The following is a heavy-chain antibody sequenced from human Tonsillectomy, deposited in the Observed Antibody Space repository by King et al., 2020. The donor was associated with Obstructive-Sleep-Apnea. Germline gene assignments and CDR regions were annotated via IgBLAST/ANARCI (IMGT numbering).Heavy chain of an antibody. V-gene: IGHV3-30-3*01. D-gene: IGHD3-10*01. CDR2: ISYDGTHK. CDR3: ARDHAPTDGSGRGYFDY. CDR1: GFTFSAFA. J-gene: IGHJ4*02. Sequence: VQLVESGGGVVQPGRSLRLSFVASGFTFSAFAMQWVRQAPGKGLEWVGVISYDGTHKGYADSVKCRFTISRDNSMNTLYLQMNSLKDEDTAVYYCARDHAPTDGSGRGYFDYWGQGTLVTVSS.